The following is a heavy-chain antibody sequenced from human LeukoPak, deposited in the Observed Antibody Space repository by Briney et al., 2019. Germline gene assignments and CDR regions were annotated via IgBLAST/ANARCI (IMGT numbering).Heavy chain of an antibody. CDR3: ARADGSGSYFVDYYYGMDV. Sequence: SVKVSCKASGGTFSSYAISWVRQAPGQGLGWMGRIIPILGIANYAQKFQGRVTITADKSTSTAYMELSSLRSEETAVYYCARADGSGSYFVDYYYGMDVWGQGTTVTVSS. CDR2: IIPILGIA. V-gene: IGHV1-69*04. D-gene: IGHD3-10*01. CDR1: GGTFSSYA. J-gene: IGHJ6*02.